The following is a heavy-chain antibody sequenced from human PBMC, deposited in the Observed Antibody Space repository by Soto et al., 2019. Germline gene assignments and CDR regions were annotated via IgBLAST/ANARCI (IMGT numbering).Heavy chain of an antibody. Sequence: QITLNESGPTLVKPTQTLTLTCTFSGFSLSTRDVGVGWIRQPPGEALEWLGVVYWDDSKTYSPSLESRLTITKDTSKNQVVLRMTKMDPVDTATYYCAHCRGGVASFWGQGNLVTVSS. CDR3: AHCRGGVASF. D-gene: IGHD2-2*01. J-gene: IGHJ4*02. CDR2: VYWDDSK. V-gene: IGHV2-5*02. CDR1: GFSLSTRDVG.